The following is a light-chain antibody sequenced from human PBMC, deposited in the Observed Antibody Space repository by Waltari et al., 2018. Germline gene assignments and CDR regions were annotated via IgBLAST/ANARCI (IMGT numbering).Light chain of an antibody. V-gene: IGLV1-40*01. Sequence: QSVLTQPPSVSGAPGQRITISCTGTSSNIGAGYDVHWYLQLPGTAPKLLILGNNNRPAGFPDRFSASKSDTSASLAITGLQAEDEADYYGQSYDSSLSGVIFGGGTKLTVL. CDR2: GNN. J-gene: IGLJ2*01. CDR1: SSNIGAGYD. CDR3: QSYDSSLSGVI.